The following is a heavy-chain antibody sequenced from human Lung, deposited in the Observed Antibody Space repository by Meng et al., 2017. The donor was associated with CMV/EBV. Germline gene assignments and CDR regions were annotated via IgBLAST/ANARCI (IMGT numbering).Heavy chain of an antibody. Sequence: SCAASGFTFSSYGMHWVRQAPGKGLEWVAFIRYDGSNKYYADSVKGRFTISRDNSKNTLYLQMNSLRAEDTAVYYCAKDAGVRPGVPGWDGMDVXGQGTTVTVSS. CDR2: IRYDGSNK. CDR3: AKDAGVRPGVPGWDGMDV. J-gene: IGHJ6*02. CDR1: GFTFSSYG. V-gene: IGHV3-30*02. D-gene: IGHD3-10*01.